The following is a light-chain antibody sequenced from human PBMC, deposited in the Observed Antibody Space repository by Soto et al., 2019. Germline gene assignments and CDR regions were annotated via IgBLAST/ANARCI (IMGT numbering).Light chain of an antibody. Sequence: QSVLTQPPSASGSPGQSVTISCTGTSSDVGGYNYVSWYQHHPGKAPKFLIYEVSKRPSGVPDRFSGSKSGNTASLTVSGLQAEDEADYYCSSYAGSNREVFGTGTEVTVL. CDR3: SSYAGSNREV. J-gene: IGLJ1*01. CDR1: SSDVGGYNY. V-gene: IGLV2-8*01. CDR2: EVS.